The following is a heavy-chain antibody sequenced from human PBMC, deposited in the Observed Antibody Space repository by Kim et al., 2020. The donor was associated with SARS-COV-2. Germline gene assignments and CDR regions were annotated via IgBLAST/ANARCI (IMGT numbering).Heavy chain of an antibody. Sequence: YADSVQGRFTISRDNSKNTLYRQMNSLRAEDTAVYYCARDPRGELFGFDYWGQGTLVTVSS. J-gene: IGHJ4*02. D-gene: IGHD3-10*01. V-gene: IGHV3-30*01. CDR3: ARDPRGELFGFDY.